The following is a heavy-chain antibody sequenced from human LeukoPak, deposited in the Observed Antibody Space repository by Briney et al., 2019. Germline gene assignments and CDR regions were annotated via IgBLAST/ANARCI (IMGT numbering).Heavy chain of an antibody. D-gene: IGHD5-24*01. CDR2: IYYSGST. J-gene: IGHJ4*02. CDR1: GGSISSYY. V-gene: IGHV4-59*01. Sequence: PSGTLSLTCTVSGGSISSYYWSWIRQPPRKGPEWIGYIYYSGSTNYNPSLKSRVTISVDTSKNQFSLKLSSVTAADTAVYYCARGRDGYSYPFDYWGQGTLVTVSS. CDR3: ARGRDGYSYPFDY.